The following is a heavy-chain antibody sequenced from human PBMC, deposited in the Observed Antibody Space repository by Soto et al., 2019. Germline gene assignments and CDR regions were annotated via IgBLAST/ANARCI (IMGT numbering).Heavy chain of an antibody. Sequence: GASVKVSCKASGGTFSSYTMSWVRQAPGQGLEWMGRIIPILGIANYAQKFQGRVTITADKSTSTAYMELSSLRSEDTAVYYCAAYSSPDAFDIWGQGTMVTVSS. V-gene: IGHV1-69*02. CDR3: AAYSSPDAFDI. D-gene: IGHD6-13*01. CDR2: IIPILGIA. J-gene: IGHJ3*02. CDR1: GGTFSSYT.